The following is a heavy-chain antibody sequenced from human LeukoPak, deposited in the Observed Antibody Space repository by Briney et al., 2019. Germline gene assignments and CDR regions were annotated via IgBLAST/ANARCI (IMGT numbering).Heavy chain of an antibody. CDR1: GFTFSSYA. CDR2: ISSNSIYI. J-gene: IGHJ5*02. V-gene: IGHV3-21*01. Sequence: GGSLRLSCAASGFTFSSYAMSWVRQAPGKGLEWVSSISSNSIYIYYADSVKGRFTISRDNAKNSLYLQMNRLRAEDTAVYYCARDTAPREWRPNWFDPWGQGTLVTVSS. D-gene: IGHD3-3*01. CDR3: ARDTAPREWRPNWFDP.